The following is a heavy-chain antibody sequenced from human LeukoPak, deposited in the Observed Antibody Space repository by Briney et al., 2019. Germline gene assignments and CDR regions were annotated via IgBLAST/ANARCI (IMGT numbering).Heavy chain of an antibody. CDR3: ARDKLSSSWYGQFDY. CDR2: ISAYNGNT. J-gene: IGHJ4*02. CDR1: GYTFTSYG. D-gene: IGHD6-13*01. V-gene: IGHV1-18*01. Sequence: ASVKISCKASGYTFTSYGISWVRQAPGQGLEWMGWISAYNGNTNHAQKLQGRVTMTTDTSTSTAYMELRSLRSDDTAVYYCARDKLSSSWYGQFDYWGQGTLVTVSS.